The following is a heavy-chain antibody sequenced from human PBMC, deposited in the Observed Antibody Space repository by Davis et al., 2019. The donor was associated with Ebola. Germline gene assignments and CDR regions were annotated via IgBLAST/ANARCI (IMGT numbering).Heavy chain of an antibody. CDR1: GLTFSSYA. J-gene: IGHJ4*02. D-gene: IGHD6-19*01. CDR2: ISGSGGST. CDR3: AREVGGEESDY. Sequence: GESLKISCAASGLTFSSYAMSWVRQAPGKGLEWVSAISGSGGSTYYADSAKGRFTISRDNSKNTLYLQMNSLGAEDTAVYYCAREVGGEESDYWGQGTLVTASS. V-gene: IGHV3-23*01.